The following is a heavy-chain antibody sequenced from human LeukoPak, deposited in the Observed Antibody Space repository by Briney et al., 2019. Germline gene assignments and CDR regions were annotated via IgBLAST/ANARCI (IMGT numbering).Heavy chain of an antibody. V-gene: IGHV3-48*04. CDR1: GFTFSKYS. CDR2: IGTSSTPI. Sequence: GGSLRLSCAASGFTFSKYSMTWVRQAPGKGLEWVSFIGTSSTPIYYADSVKGRFTISRDNTKNSLYLQMNSLKVEDTAIYYCARDNWIDCWGQGTLVTVSS. CDR3: ARDNWIDC. J-gene: IGHJ5*01.